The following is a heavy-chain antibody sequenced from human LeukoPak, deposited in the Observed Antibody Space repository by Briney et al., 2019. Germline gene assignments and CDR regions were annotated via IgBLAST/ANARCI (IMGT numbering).Heavy chain of an antibody. CDR2: ISYDGSQK. Sequence: GGSLRLSCAASGFSFSNYAMHWVRQAPGKGLEWVAVISYDGSQKYYADSVKGRFTISRDNSKKSLYIQMKSLRAEDTAVYYCAREERSSGWYYHDYWGQGSLVTVSS. CDR3: AREERSSGWYYHDY. J-gene: IGHJ4*02. D-gene: IGHD6-19*01. V-gene: IGHV3-30*04. CDR1: GFSFSNYA.